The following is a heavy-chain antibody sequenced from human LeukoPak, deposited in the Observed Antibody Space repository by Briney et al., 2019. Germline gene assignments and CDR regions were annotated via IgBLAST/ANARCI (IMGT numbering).Heavy chain of an antibody. CDR1: GGSMRSASYY. Sequence: SETLSLTCIVSGGSMRSASYYWDWIRQPPGKGLEWIGTIYYGGSTSHYTPSLKSRVTMFVDTAKNHFSLNLSSVTAADTAVYYCAGQGGGVALDYWGQGMLVTVSS. D-gene: IGHD2-8*01. V-gene: IGHV4-39*01. J-gene: IGHJ4*02. CDR2: IYYGGST. CDR3: AGQGGGVALDY.